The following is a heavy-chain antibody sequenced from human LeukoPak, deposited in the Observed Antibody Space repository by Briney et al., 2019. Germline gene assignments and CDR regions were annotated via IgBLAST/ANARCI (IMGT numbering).Heavy chain of an antibody. D-gene: IGHD3-22*01. CDR1: GYTFTSYY. J-gene: IGHJ5*02. Sequence: ASVKVSCKASGYTFTSYYMHWVRQAPGQGLEWMGIINPSGGSTSYAQKFQGRVTMTRDMSTSTVYMELSSLRSEDTAVYYCARATGCYDSSGYPNWFDPWGQGTLVTVSS. CDR3: ARATGCYDSSGYPNWFDP. V-gene: IGHV1-46*01. CDR2: INPSGGST.